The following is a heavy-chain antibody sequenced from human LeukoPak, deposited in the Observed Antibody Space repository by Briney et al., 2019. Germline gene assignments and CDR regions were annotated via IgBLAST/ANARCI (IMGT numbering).Heavy chain of an antibody. CDR3: AKDRTGTSDDY. CDR2: IWYDGSNK. D-gene: IGHD2-2*01. CDR1: GFTFSSYG. J-gene: IGHJ4*02. V-gene: IGHV3-33*06. Sequence: GGSLRLSCAASGFTFSSYGMHWVRQAPGKGLEWVAVIWYDGSNKYYADSVKGRFTISRDNSKNTLYLQMNSLRAEDTAVYYCAKDRTGTSDDYWGQGTLVTVSS.